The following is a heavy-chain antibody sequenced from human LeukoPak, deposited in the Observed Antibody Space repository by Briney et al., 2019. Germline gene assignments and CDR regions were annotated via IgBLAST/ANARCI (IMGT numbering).Heavy chain of an antibody. CDR2: ISSSSSYI. CDR3: AREGNTIFGEVSPFDY. Sequence: NPGGSLRLSCAASGFTFSSYSMNWVRQAPGKGLEWVSSISSSSSYIYYADSVKGRFTISRDNAKNSLYLQMNSLRAEDTAVYYCAREGNTIFGEVSPFDYWGQGTLVTVSS. J-gene: IGHJ4*02. D-gene: IGHD3-3*01. CDR1: GFTFSSYS. V-gene: IGHV3-21*01.